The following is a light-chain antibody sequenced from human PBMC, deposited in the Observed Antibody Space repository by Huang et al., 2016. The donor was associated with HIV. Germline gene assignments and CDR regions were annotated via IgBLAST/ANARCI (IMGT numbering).Light chain of an antibody. CDR2: AAS. CDR1: QTVAMY. Sequence: DIQMTQSPSSLSASIGDRVTMSCRASQTVAMYLNLYQQTPGSAPKILIDAASNFQSDVPSRFSGTGSGTNFTLTISSLQPEDFVIYFCQQTYNVPRTFGQGTALEIK. CDR3: QQTYNVPRT. J-gene: IGKJ2*01. V-gene: IGKV1-39*01.